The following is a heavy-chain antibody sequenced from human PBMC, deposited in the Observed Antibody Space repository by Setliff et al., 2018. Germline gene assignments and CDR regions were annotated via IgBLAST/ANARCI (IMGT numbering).Heavy chain of an antibody. V-gene: IGHV7-4-1*02. Sequence: ASVKVSCKASGYTFTSYGFSWVRQAPGQGFEWMGWINTKTGNPTYAQDFTGRLVFSLDTSVNTAFVQISSLKAEDTAVYYCARASRFGTIKYRGDYYMDVWGKGTTVTVSS. D-gene: IGHD3-10*01. CDR2: INTKTGNP. CDR3: ARASRFGTIKYRGDYYMDV. CDR1: GYTFTSYG. J-gene: IGHJ6*03.